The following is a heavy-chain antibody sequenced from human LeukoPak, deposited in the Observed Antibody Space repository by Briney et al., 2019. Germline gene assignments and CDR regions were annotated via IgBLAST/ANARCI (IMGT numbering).Heavy chain of an antibody. V-gene: IGHV1-46*01. J-gene: IGHJ4*02. CDR2: SNPSGGST. CDR3: ERDGSGTGRY. Sequence: ASVKVSCKASGYTFTSYYMHWVRQAPGQGLEWMGISNPSGGSTSYAQKFQGRVTMTRDTSTSTVYMELSSLRSEDTAVYYCERDGSGTGRYWGQGTLVTVSS. D-gene: IGHD2-15*01. CDR1: GYTFTSYY.